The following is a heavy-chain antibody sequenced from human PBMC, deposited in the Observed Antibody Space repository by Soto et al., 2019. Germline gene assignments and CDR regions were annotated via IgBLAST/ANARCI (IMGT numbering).Heavy chain of an antibody. D-gene: IGHD3-16*01. CDR3: VGLRLGELFP. CDR2: IYYSGST. Sequence: QVQLQESGPGLVKPSQTLSLTCTVSGGSISSGGYYWSWIRQHPGKGQEWIGYIYYSGSTYYNPSLKSRVTISVDTSKNQCSLNLSSVTAADTAVYYCVGLRLGELFPWGQGTLVTVSS. J-gene: IGHJ5*02. CDR1: GGSISSGGYY. V-gene: IGHV4-31*03.